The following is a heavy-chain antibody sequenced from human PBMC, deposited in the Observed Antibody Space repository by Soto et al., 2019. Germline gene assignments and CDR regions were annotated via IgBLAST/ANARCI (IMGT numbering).Heavy chain of an antibody. V-gene: IGHV3-33*01. Sequence: GGSLRLSCAASGFTFSSYGMHWVRQAPGKGLEWVAVIWYDGSNKYYADSVKGRFTISRDNSKNTLYLQMNSLRAEDTAVYYCARARRSSGWYYFDYWGQGTPVTVSS. CDR1: GFTFSSYG. CDR2: IWYDGSNK. J-gene: IGHJ4*02. D-gene: IGHD6-19*01. CDR3: ARARRSSGWYYFDY.